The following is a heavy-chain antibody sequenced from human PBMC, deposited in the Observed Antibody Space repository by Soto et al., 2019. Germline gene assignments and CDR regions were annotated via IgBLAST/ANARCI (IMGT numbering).Heavy chain of an antibody. V-gene: IGHV3-15*01. Sequence: GGSLRLSCAASGFTFSNAWMSWVRQAPGKGLEWVGRIKSKTDGGTTDYAAPVKGRFTISRDDSKNTLYLQMNSLKTEDTAVYYCTTDLNGDYSFLAFDIWGQGTMVTVSS. D-gene: IGHD4-17*01. CDR3: TTDLNGDYSFLAFDI. CDR2: IKSKTDGGTT. J-gene: IGHJ3*02. CDR1: GFTFSNAW.